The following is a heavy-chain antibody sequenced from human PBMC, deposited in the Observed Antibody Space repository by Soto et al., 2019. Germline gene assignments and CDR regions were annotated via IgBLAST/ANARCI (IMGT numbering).Heavy chain of an antibody. Sequence: QVQLQESGPGLVKPSQTLSLTCTVSGGTISSGGYYWSWIRQHPGKGLEWIGYIYYSGSTYYNPSLKSRVTISVDTSKNQFSLKLSSVTAADTAVYYCARDQHGGTLPDRWGQGTLVTVSS. J-gene: IGHJ5*02. D-gene: IGHD4-17*01. V-gene: IGHV4-31*03. CDR2: IYYSGST. CDR3: ARDQHGGTLPDR. CDR1: GGTISSGGYY.